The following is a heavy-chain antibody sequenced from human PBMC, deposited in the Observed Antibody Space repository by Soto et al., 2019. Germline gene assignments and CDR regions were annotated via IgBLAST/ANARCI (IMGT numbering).Heavy chain of an antibody. CDR3: AKYTSRERRSRVDS. V-gene: IGHV1-18*03. CDR1: GYPFTNYG. D-gene: IGHD1-26*01. CDR2: INTYSGNT. J-gene: IGHJ4*02. Sequence: QDQLVQSGAEVKEPGASVRISCKTSGYPFTNYGISWVRQAPGQGLEWMGWINTYSGNTHYARKSQGRVTLTTDTTTRTAYMELRSLTSDDMAIYYCAKYTSRERRSRVDSWGQGTLVTASP.